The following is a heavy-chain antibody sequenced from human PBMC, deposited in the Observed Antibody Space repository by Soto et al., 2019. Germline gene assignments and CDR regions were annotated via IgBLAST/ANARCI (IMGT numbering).Heavy chain of an antibody. CDR2: IYPGDSDT. J-gene: IGHJ5*02. CDR1: GYSFTSYW. D-gene: IGHD2-2*01. Sequence: GESLKISCKGSGYSFTSYWIGWVRQMPGKGLEWMGIIYPGDSDTRYSPSFQGQVTISADKSISTAYLQWSSLKASDTAMYYCARGGIVVVPARGWFDPWGQGTLVTVSS. CDR3: ARGGIVVVPARGWFDP. V-gene: IGHV5-51*01.